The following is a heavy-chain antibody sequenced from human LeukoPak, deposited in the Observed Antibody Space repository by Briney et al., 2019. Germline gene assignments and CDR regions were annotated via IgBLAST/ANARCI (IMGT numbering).Heavy chain of an antibody. CDR3: ATGSSGWTKYYFDY. CDR1: GYIFRSYG. J-gene: IGHJ4*02. CDR2: ISCYNGET. Sequence: ASVKVSCKASGYIFRSYGLSWVRQAPGQGLEWLGWISCYNGETRYAQNLQGRVTMTEDTSTDTAYMELSSLRSEDTAVYYCATGSSGWTKYYFDYWGQGTLVTVSS. V-gene: IGHV1-18*01. D-gene: IGHD6-19*01.